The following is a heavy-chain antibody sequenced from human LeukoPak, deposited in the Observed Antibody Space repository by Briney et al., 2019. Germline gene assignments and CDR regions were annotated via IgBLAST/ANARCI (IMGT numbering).Heavy chain of an antibody. CDR3: ARLRDDYVHSWFDP. CDR1: GGSISSYY. J-gene: IGHJ5*02. CDR2: IYYSGST. V-gene: IGHV4-59*08. Sequence: PSETLSLTCTVSGGSISSYYWSWIRQPPGKGLEWIGYIYYSGSTNYNPSLKSRVTISVDTSKNQFSLKLSSVTAADTAVYYCARLRDDYVHSWFDPWGQGTLVTVSS. D-gene: IGHD3-16*01.